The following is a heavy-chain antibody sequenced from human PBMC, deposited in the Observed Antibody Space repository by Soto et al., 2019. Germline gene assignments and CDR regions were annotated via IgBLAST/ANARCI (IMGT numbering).Heavy chain of an antibody. CDR2: IYYSGST. CDR3: ARGRGYDILTGYSPHVRVPDY. CDR1: GGSSSRGDYY. D-gene: IGHD3-9*01. Sequence: SETLSLTCTVSGGSSSRGDYYWGGIRQPPGKGLEWIGYIYYSGSTYYNPSLKSRGTISVDTSKNQFSLKLSSVTAADTAVYYCARGRGYDILTGYSPHVRVPDYWGQGTPVTVSS. V-gene: IGHV4-30-4*01. J-gene: IGHJ4*02.